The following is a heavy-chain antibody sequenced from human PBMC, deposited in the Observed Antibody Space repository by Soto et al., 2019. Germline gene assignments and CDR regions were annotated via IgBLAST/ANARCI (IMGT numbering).Heavy chain of an antibody. V-gene: IGHV1-69*02. D-gene: IGHD3-10*01. CDR3: ATLWFGEGGGMDV. CDR2: IIPILGIA. Sequence: QVQLVQSGSEVKKPGSSVKVSCKASGGTFSSYTISWVRQAPGQGLEWMGRIIPILGIANYAQKFQGRVTITANNSTSTAYMELSSLRSEDTAVYYCATLWFGEGGGMDVWGQGTTVTVSS. CDR1: GGTFSSYT. J-gene: IGHJ6*02.